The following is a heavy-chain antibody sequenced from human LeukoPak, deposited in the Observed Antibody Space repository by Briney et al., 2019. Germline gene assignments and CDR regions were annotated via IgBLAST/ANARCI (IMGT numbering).Heavy chain of an antibody. D-gene: IGHD5-12*01. J-gene: IGHJ4*02. CDR3: ASEGSGYDLSIDY. CDR1: GFTFSSYS. CDR2: ISSSSSYI. Sequence: GGSLRFSCAASGFTFSSYSMNWVRQAPGKGLEWVSSISSSSSYIYYADSVKGRFTISRANAKNSLYLQRNSLRAEDTAVYYCASEGSGYDLSIDYWGQGTLVTVSS. V-gene: IGHV3-21*01.